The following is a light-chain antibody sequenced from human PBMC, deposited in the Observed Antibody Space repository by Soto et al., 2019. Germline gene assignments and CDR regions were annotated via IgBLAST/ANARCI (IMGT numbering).Light chain of an antibody. V-gene: IGKV3-20*01. J-gene: IGKJ4*01. Sequence: EIVLTQSPGTLSLSPGERATLSCRASQSVSSNNLAWYQQRPGQAPRVVIYGASSRATGIPERISGSGSGTDFTLTINRLEPEDFAVYYSQQYGDSPLTFGGGTKLEMK. CDR2: GAS. CDR1: QSVSSNN. CDR3: QQYGDSPLT.